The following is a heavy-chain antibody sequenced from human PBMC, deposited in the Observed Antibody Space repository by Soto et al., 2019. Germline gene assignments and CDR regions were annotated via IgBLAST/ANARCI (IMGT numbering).Heavy chain of an antibody. J-gene: IGHJ6*02. D-gene: IGHD6-13*01. V-gene: IGHV4-39*07. Sequence: SETLSLTCTVSGGSISSINYHWGWFRQPPGKGLEWIASIYYRGNTYYNPSLKSRVTISVDTSKNQFSLKLSSVTAADTAVYYCARDVTGYSSSFNYYGMDVWGQGTTVTVSS. CDR3: ARDVTGYSSSFNYYGMDV. CDR1: GGSISSINYH. CDR2: IYYRGNT.